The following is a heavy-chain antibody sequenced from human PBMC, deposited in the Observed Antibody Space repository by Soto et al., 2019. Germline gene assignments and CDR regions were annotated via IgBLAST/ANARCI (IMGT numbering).Heavy chain of an antibody. J-gene: IGHJ6*02. V-gene: IGHV1-3*01. D-gene: IGHD2-15*01. CDR2: INAANGNT. CDR3: ARFKGGASGMDV. Sequence: ASVKVSCKASGYTFTGYAMHWVRQAPGQSLEWMGWINAANGNTKYSQKSQGRVTIIIDTSASTAYMELSSLRSEDTAVYYCARFKGGASGMDVWGQGTTVTVSS. CDR1: GYTFTGYA.